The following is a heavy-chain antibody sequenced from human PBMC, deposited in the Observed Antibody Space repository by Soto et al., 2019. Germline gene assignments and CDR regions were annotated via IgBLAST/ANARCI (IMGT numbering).Heavy chain of an antibody. CDR1: GFTFSSYA. V-gene: IGHV3-30-3*01. Sequence: QVQLVESGGGVVQPGRSLRLSCAASGFTFSSYAMHWVGQAPGKGLEWVAVISYDGSNKYYADSVKGRFTISRDNSKNTLYLQMNSLRAEDTAVYYCACSIAAGRVAFDIWGQGTMVTVSS. D-gene: IGHD6-6*01. CDR2: ISYDGSNK. CDR3: ACSIAAGRVAFDI. J-gene: IGHJ3*02.